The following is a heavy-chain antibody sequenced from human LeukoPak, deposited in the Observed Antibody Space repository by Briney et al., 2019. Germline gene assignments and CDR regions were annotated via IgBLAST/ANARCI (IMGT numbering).Heavy chain of an antibody. V-gene: IGHV3-30*04. D-gene: IGHD2-2*01. CDR2: ISYDGTNK. Sequence: GGSLRLSCAASGFTFSNYAMHWVRQAPGKGLEWVTVISYDGTNKYYADSVKGRFTISRDNSKNTLYLQMNSLRTEDTAVYYCARDAVVRDCSSTSCPPTYWGQGTLVTVSS. J-gene: IGHJ4*02. CDR3: ARDAVVRDCSSTSCPPTY. CDR1: GFTFSNYA.